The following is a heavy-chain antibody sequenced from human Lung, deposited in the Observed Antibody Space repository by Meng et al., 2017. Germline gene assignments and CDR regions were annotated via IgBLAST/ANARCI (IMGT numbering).Heavy chain of an antibody. CDR3: ATGAAAADH. CDR2: IESNSDGGTT. D-gene: IGHD6-13*01. V-gene: IGHV3-15*04. CDR1: GFSFTDAW. Sequence: GGSLRLSCVASGFSFTDAWMSWVRQAPGKGLEWVGRIESNSDGGTTGYAAPVKGRFTISRDDSKNTLYLQMNSLIIEDTALYFCATGAAAADHWGQGTLVTVSS. J-gene: IGHJ4*02.